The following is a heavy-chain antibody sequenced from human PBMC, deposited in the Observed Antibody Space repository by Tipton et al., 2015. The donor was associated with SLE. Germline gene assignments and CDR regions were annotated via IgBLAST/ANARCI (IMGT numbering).Heavy chain of an antibody. J-gene: IGHJ6*02. V-gene: IGHV1-18*01. CDR3: ARDCSGGSCAQGSYYYGMDV. D-gene: IGHD2-15*01. CDR1: GYTFTSYG. Sequence: QSGAEVKKPGASVKVSCKASGYTFTSYGISWVRQAPGQGLEWMGWISAYNGNTNYAQKLQGRVTMTTDTSTSTAYMELRSLRSDDTAVYYCARDCSGGSCAQGSYYYGMDVWGQGPTVTVSS. CDR2: ISAYNGNT.